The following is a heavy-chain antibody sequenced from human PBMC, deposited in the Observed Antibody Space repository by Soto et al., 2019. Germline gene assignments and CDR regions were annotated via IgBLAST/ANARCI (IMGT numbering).Heavy chain of an antibody. D-gene: IGHD2-2*01. V-gene: IGHV4-30-2*01. J-gene: IGHJ4*02. CDR2: IYHGGST. CDR1: GASISIGGYS. CDR3: ARESRLCSRFFDN. Sequence: QLQLQESGSGLVKPSQTLSLTCDVSGASISIGGYSWNWLRQPPGKGLQWIGYIYHGGSTYYNPSLKSRVIISVDRSKNHFSLNLTSVTAADTAVYYCARESRLCSRFFDNWGQGILVTVSS.